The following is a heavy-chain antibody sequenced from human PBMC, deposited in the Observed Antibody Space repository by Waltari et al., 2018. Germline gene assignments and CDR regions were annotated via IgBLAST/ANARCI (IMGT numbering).Heavy chain of an antibody. D-gene: IGHD5-12*01. V-gene: IGHV3-74*01. J-gene: IGHJ4*02. Sequence: EVQLVESGGGLAQPGGSLRLSCVASGFTFSSYWMHWVRQGPGKGLVWVSRINSDGSTTNYADSVKGRFTISRDNAKNTLYLQMNSLRAEDTAVYYCAKGGGWLQDYWGQGTLVTVSS. CDR2: INSDGSTT. CDR3: AKGGGWLQDY. CDR1: GFTFSSYW.